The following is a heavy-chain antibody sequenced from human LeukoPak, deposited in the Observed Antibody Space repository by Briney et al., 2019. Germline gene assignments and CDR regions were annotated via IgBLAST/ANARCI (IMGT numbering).Heavy chain of an antibody. CDR1: GFTFSRHS. CDR2: ISSSSSYI. D-gene: IGHD5-24*01. CDR3: VKERDNRGYFDY. Sequence: GGSLRLSCAASGFTFSRHSINWVRQAPGKGLEWVSSISSSSSYIYYADSVKGRFTISRDNAKNSLYLQMNSLRAEDTAVYYCVKERDNRGYFDYWGQGTLVTVSS. J-gene: IGHJ4*02. V-gene: IGHV3-21*04.